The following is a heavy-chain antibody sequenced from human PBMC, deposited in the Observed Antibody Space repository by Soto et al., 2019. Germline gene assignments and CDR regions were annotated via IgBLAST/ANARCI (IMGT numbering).Heavy chain of an antibody. Sequence: EVQLVESGGGLVQPGGSLKLSCAASGFTFSGSAMHWVRQASGKGLEWVGRIRSKANSYATAYAASVKGRFTISRDDSMNTAYLQMNSLKTEDTAVYYCTMGLLWFGAYWGQGTLVTVSS. CDR3: TMGLLWFGAY. J-gene: IGHJ4*02. D-gene: IGHD3-10*01. CDR2: IRSKANSYAT. CDR1: GFTFSGSA. V-gene: IGHV3-73*02.